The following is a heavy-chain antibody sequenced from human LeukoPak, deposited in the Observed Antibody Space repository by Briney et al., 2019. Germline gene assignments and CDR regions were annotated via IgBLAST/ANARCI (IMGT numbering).Heavy chain of an antibody. CDR3: ARRQYCSGRSCYTNAMDV. D-gene: IGHD2-15*01. CDR1: GFTFSTFG. CDR2: ISSSGGSI. V-gene: IGHV3-21*01. Sequence: GGSLRLSCAVSGFTFSTFGMNWVRQAPGKGPEWVSSISSSGGSISYADSVKGRFSISRDNAKTSLYLQMDSLRAEDTTVYYCARRQYCSGRSCYTNAMDVWGQGTTVTVSS. J-gene: IGHJ6*02.